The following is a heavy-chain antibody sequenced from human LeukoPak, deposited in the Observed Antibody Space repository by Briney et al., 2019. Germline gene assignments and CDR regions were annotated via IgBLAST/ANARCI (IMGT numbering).Heavy chain of an antibody. J-gene: IGHJ5*02. CDR2: IYYSGST. CDR3: ARAAGYCSSTSCYYWFDP. V-gene: IGHV4-59*01. D-gene: IGHD2-2*01. CDR1: GGSISSYY. Sequence: DPSETLSLTCTVSGGSISSYYWSWIRQPPGKGLEWIGYIYYSGSTNYNPSLKSRVTISVDTSKNQFSLKLSSVTAADTAVYYCARAAGYCSSTSCYYWFDPWGQGTLVTVSS.